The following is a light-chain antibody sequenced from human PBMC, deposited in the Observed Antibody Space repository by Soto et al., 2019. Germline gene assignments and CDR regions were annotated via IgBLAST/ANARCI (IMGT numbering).Light chain of an antibody. Sequence: EIVLTQSPATLSLSPGERATLSCRASQSVSSSHLAWYQQKPGQAPRLPIYSASSRATGIPDRFSGSGSGTDFTLTISRLEPEDFAVYYCQRYGGFGQGTKVDI. CDR2: SAS. CDR3: QRYGG. J-gene: IGKJ1*01. V-gene: IGKV3-20*01. CDR1: QSVSSSH.